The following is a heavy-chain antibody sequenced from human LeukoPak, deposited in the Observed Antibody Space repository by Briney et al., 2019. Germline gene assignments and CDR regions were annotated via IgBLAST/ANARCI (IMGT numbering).Heavy chain of an antibody. CDR1: GFTFSDYA. J-gene: IGHJ4*02. D-gene: IGHD6-13*01. CDR3: AKGYSSSTYYFDY. Sequence: GGSLRLSCAASGFTFSDYAMSWVRQAPGKGLEWVSSISSTGGSTYYADSVKGLFTISRDNSKNTLDLQMNSLRAEDTAVYYCAKGYSSSTYYFDYWGQGTLVTVSS. CDR2: ISSTGGST. V-gene: IGHV3-23*01.